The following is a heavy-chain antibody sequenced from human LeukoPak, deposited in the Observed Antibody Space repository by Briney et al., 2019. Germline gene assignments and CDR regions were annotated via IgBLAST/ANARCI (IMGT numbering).Heavy chain of an antibody. Sequence: PGGSLRLSCAGSGFTFNNAWMTWVRQAPGKGLEWVGRIKSKTDGGTTDYAAPVKDRFTISRDDSKSTLYLQMNSLKIEDTAVYYCTTGSSYSGLDNWGQGTLVTVPS. CDR2: IKSKTDGGTT. CDR1: GFTFNNAW. D-gene: IGHD6-25*01. V-gene: IGHV3-15*01. J-gene: IGHJ4*02. CDR3: TTGSSYSGLDN.